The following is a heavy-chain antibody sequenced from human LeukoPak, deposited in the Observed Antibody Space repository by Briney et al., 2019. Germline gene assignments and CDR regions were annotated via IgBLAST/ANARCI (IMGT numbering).Heavy chain of an antibody. CDR3: AKLSRLWFGDYFDY. J-gene: IGHJ4*02. CDR2: IKSKTAAGTT. CDR1: GFTFSSTW. V-gene: IGHV3-15*01. D-gene: IGHD3-10*01. Sequence: GGSLRLSCAASGFTFSSTWMTWVRQAPGKGLEWVGRIKSKTAAGTTDYAAPVRGRFTISRDDSNNTLYLQMNSLQTEDTAVYYCAKLSRLWFGDYFDYWGQGTLVTVSS.